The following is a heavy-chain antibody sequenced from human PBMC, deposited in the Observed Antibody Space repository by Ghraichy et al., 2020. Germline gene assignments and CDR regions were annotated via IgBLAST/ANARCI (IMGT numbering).Heavy chain of an antibody. J-gene: IGHJ4*02. V-gene: IGHV3-23*01. D-gene: IGHD3-3*01. CDR3: AKDALLWDYDFWSGYFYYFDY. CDR1: GFTFSSYA. CDR2: ISGSGGST. Sequence: GGSLRLSCAASGFTFSSYAMSWVRQAPGKGLEWVSAISGSGGSTYYADSVKGRFTISRDNSKNTLYLQMNSLRAEDTAVYYCAKDALLWDYDFWSGYFYYFDYWGQGTLVTVSS.